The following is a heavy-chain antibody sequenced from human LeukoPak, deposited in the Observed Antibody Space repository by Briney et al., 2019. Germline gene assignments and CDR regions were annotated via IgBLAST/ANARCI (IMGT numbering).Heavy chain of an antibody. CDR1: GYTFTGYY. D-gene: IGHD6-19*01. V-gene: IGHV1-2*02. CDR2: INPNSGGT. J-gene: IGHJ6*02. Sequence: GASVKVSCRPSGYTFTGYYLHWVRQAPGQGLEWMGWINPNSGGTNYAQKFQGRVTMTRNTSISTAYMELSSLRSEDTAVYYCARAYSSGWYWFYYYYYGMDVWGQGTTVTVSS. CDR3: ARAYSSGWYWFYYYYYGMDV.